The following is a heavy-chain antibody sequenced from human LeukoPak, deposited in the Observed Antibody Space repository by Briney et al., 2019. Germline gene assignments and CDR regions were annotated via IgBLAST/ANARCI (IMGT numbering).Heavy chain of an antibody. CDR2: IYYSGST. Sequence: PSETLSLTCTVSDDSIRTNTYYWGWIRQPPGKGLEWIGSIYYSGSTYYNLSLKSRVTISVDTSKKQFSLKLSSVTAADTAVYYCARLSPFGYYDSSGYPFDYWGQGTLVTVSP. D-gene: IGHD3-22*01. V-gene: IGHV4-39*01. CDR1: DDSIRTNTYY. CDR3: ARLSPFGYYDSSGYPFDY. J-gene: IGHJ4*02.